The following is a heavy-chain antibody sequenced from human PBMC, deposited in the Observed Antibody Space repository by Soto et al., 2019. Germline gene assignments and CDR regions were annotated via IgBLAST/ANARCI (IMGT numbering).Heavy chain of an antibody. J-gene: IGHJ4*02. CDR1: GFTFSSYW. Sequence: PGGSLRLSCAASGFTFSSYWMSWVRQAPGKGLEWVANIKQDGSEKYYVDSVKGRFTISRDNAKNSLYLHMNSLRAEDTAVYYCARGRSSGWSRTGFDYWGQGTLVTVSS. V-gene: IGHV3-7*05. CDR3: ARGRSSGWSRTGFDY. D-gene: IGHD6-19*01. CDR2: IKQDGSEK.